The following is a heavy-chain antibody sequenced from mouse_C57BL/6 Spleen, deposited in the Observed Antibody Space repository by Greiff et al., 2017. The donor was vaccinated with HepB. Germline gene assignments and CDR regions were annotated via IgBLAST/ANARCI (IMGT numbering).Heavy chain of an antibody. CDR1: GYTFTSYW. J-gene: IGHJ4*01. CDR3: ARERGYYDAMDY. Sequence: VQLQQPGAELVKPGASVKLSCKASGYTFTSYWMHWVKQRPGQGLEWIGMIHPNSGSTNYNEKFKSKATLTVDKSSSTAYMQLSSLTSEDSAVYYCARERGYYDAMDYWGQGTSVTFSS. D-gene: IGHD2-2*01. CDR2: IHPNSGST. V-gene: IGHV1-64*01.